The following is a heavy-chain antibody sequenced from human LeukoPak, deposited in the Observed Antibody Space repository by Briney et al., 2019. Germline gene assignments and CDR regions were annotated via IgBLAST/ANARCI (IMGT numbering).Heavy chain of an antibody. Sequence: PWASVTVSCKASGGTFSSYAISWVRQAPGQGLEWMGGIIPIFGTANYAQKFQGRVTITADESTSTAYMELSSLRSEDTAVYYCAVAGAAAGTSPSHYWGQGTLVTVSS. CDR3: AVAGAAAGTSPSHY. CDR1: GGTFSSYA. D-gene: IGHD6-13*01. J-gene: IGHJ4*02. V-gene: IGHV1-69*13. CDR2: IIPIFGTA.